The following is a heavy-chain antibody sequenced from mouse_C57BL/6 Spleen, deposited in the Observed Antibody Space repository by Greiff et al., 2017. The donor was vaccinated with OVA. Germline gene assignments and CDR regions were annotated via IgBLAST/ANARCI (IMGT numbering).Heavy chain of an antibody. D-gene: IGHD1-1*01. J-gene: IGHJ2*01. V-gene: IGHV15-2*01. CDR3: ASPYYYGSSYGYYFDY. CDR1: DSEVFPIAY. Sequence: QVQLKESGSELRSPGSSVKLSCKDFDSEVFPIAYMSWVRQKPGHGFEWIGGILPSIGRTIYGEKFEDKATLDADTLSNTAYLELNSLTSEDSAIYYCASPYYYGSSYGYYFDYWGQGTTLTVSS. CDR2: ILPSIGRT.